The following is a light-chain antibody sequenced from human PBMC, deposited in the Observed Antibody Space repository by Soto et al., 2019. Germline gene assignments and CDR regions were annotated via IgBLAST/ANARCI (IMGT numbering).Light chain of an antibody. CDR1: QSVRSN. Sequence: EIVMTQSPATLSVSPGERATLSCRASQSVRSNLAGYQQKPGQAPRLLIYGASTRATGIPARFSGSGSGTEFTLNIRSLQSEDFAVYYCQQYSNWPQISFGQGTRLEIK. CDR2: GAS. V-gene: IGKV3-15*01. CDR3: QQYSNWPQIS. J-gene: IGKJ5*01.